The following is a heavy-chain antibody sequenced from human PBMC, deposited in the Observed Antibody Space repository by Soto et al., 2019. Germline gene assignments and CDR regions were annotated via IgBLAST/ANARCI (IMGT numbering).Heavy chain of an antibody. CDR3: VRDRALDSSGHWFDS. J-gene: IGHJ5*01. CDR1: GASISSYY. D-gene: IGHD6-19*01. Sequence: SETLSLTCSVSGASISSYYWTWIRQFPGKGLEWIGYIYHIGSPSYNPSLKSRLSMSLDASKNQFSLNLTSVTAADTAIYYCVRDRALDSSGHWFDSWGQGTLVTVSS. V-gene: IGHV4-59*06. CDR2: IYHIGSP.